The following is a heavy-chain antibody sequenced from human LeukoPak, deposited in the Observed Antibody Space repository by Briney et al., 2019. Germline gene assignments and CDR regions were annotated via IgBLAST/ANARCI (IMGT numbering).Heavy chain of an antibody. V-gene: IGHV3-23*01. CDR1: GFTFSSYA. D-gene: IGHD3-10*01. J-gene: IGHJ6*03. Sequence: GGSLRLSCAASGFTFSSYAMSWVRQAPGKGLEWVSAISGSGGSTHYADSVKGRFTISRDNSKNTLYLQMNSLRAEDTAVYYCAKRGGWYNYYYYMDVWGKGTTVTVSS. CDR3: AKRGGWYNYYYYMDV. CDR2: ISGSGGST.